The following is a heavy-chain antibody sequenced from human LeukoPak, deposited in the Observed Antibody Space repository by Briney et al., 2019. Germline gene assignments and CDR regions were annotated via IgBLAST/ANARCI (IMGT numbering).Heavy chain of an antibody. D-gene: IGHD6-6*01. V-gene: IGHV4-34*01. Sequence: SETLSLTCAVYGGSFIGYDWTWIRQPPGKGLEWIGEINHSGGTNYNPSLKSRVTISVDTSKNQFSLKLSPVTAADTAVYYCASLARGGNWFDPWGQRTLVTVSS. CDR1: GGSFIGYD. J-gene: IGHJ5*02. CDR3: ASLARGGNWFDP. CDR2: INHSGGT.